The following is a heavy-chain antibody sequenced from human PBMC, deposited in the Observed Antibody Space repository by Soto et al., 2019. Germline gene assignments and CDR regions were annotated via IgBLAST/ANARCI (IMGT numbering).Heavy chain of an antibody. D-gene: IGHD6-13*01. V-gene: IGHV1-69*12. Sequence: QVQLVQSGAEVKKPGCSVKVSCKASGGTFSSYAISWVRQAPGQGLEWMGGIIPIFGTANYAQKFQGRVTITADESTSTAYRELSSLRSEDTAVYYCAREPIAAHIAGMDVWGQGTTVTVSS. CDR1: GGTFSSYA. J-gene: IGHJ6*02. CDR2: IIPIFGTA. CDR3: AREPIAAHIAGMDV.